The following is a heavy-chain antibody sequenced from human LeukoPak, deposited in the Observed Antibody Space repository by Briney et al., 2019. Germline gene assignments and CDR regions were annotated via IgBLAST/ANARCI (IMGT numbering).Heavy chain of an antibody. CDR1: GYTFTNYA. V-gene: IGHV1-3*01. J-gene: IGHJ4*02. D-gene: IGHD3/OR15-3a*01. CDR3: ARGIWTGRTNYYLDN. CDR2: INAGDGNT. Sequence: ASVKVSCQASGYTFTNYAIHWVRLAPGQGLEWMGWINAGDGNTKCSQKFQGRAVITRDKSATTAYMELSSLRSEDTAVYHCARGIWTGRTNYYLDNWGQGTLVTVSS.